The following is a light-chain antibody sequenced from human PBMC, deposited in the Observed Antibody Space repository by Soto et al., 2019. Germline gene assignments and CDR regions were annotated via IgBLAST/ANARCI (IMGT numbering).Light chain of an antibody. Sequence: QSALTQPRSVSGSPGQSITISCTGTSSDVGGYNYVSWYRQHPGKAPKLMIYDVSKRPSGVPDRFSGSKSGNTASLTISGLQDDDEADYYCCSYAGSYTHYVFGTGTKVTVL. V-gene: IGLV2-11*01. J-gene: IGLJ1*01. CDR1: SSDVGGYNY. CDR2: DVS. CDR3: CSYAGSYTHYV.